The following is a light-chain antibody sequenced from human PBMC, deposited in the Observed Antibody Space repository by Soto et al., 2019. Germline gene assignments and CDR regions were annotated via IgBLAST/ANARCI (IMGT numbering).Light chain of an antibody. CDR2: GSS. J-gene: IGKJ2*01. CDR3: QQYGSSHPYT. V-gene: IGKV3-20*01. Sequence: VLTQSPGTLSLSPGERATLSCRASQSVSNNYFAWYQQKPGQAPRLLIFGSSDRATGIPDRFSGSGSGTDFTLTISRLEPEDFAVYYCQQYGSSHPYTFGQGTKLEIK. CDR1: QSVSNNY.